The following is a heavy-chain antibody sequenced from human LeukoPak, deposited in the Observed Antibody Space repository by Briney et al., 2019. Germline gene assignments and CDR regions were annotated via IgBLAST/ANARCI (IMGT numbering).Heavy chain of an antibody. CDR1: GFTFSSYS. D-gene: IGHD3-10*01. Sequence: GGSLRLSCAASGFTFSSYSMNWVRQAPGKGLEWVSSISSSSSYIYYADSVKGRFTISRDNAKNSLYLQMNSLRAEDTAVYYCASKITMVRGVIMGGPFDPWGQGTLVTVSS. CDR2: ISSSSSYI. V-gene: IGHV3-21*01. J-gene: IGHJ5*02. CDR3: ASKITMVRGVIMGGPFDP.